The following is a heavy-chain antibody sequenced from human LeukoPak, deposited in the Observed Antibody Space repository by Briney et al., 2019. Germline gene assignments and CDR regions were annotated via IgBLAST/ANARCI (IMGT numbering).Heavy chain of an antibody. Sequence: GGSLSPSCAASGFTFSSYWISWARRAPGEGLEWVAKINQDGTEKAYVDSVRGRFTISRDNAKNSLFLQMNSLRAEDTAVYYCARGPLIAAAGTWWGQGTLVTVSS. CDR3: ARGPLIAAAGTW. V-gene: IGHV3-7*03. D-gene: IGHD6-13*01. CDR1: GFTFSSYW. CDR2: INQDGTEK. J-gene: IGHJ4*02.